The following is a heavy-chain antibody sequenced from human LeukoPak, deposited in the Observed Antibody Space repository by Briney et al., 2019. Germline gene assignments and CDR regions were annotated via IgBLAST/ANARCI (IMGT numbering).Heavy chain of an antibody. Sequence: PGGSLRLSCAASGFTFSRYWMNWVRQAPGKGLEWVSNMNAYGTDKYYVDSVRGRFTISRDNAENSLYLHMNSLRVEDTAVYHCTRVLYGSRGNVIDSWGPGILVTVSS. CDR3: TRVLYGSRGNVIDS. CDR2: MNAYGTDK. D-gene: IGHD3-22*01. CDR1: GFTFSRYW. V-gene: IGHV3-7*01. J-gene: IGHJ4*02.